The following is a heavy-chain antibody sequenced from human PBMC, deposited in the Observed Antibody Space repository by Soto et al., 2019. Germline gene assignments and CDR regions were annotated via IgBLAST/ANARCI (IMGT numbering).Heavy chain of an antibody. J-gene: IGHJ3*02. CDR1: GGSISSYH. CDR2: IYYSGST. Sequence: PSETLSLTCTVSGGSISSYHWSWIRQPPGKGLEWIGYIYYSGSTNYNPSLKSRVTISVDTSKNQFSLKLSSVTAADTAVYYCARRTYYYDSSVYLGPDAFDIWGQATM. V-gene: IGHV4-59*01. D-gene: IGHD3-22*01. CDR3: ARRTYYYDSSVYLGPDAFDI.